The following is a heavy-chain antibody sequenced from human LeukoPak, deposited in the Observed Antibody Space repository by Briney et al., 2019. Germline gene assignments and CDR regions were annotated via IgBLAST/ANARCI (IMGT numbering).Heavy chain of an antibody. J-gene: IGHJ4*02. CDR3: VKRVRYDSGTYFFDF. CDR2: ISGSGGST. Sequence: GGCLRPSCAASGSTVSTYGMSWVRQAQGKGREWVSAISGSGGSTYSADSVRGRFTISRDNSKNTLYLQMNSLTAEDTAVYYCVKRVRYDSGTYFFDFWGQGTLVTVSS. CDR1: GSTVSTYG. V-gene: IGHV3-23*01. D-gene: IGHD3-10*01.